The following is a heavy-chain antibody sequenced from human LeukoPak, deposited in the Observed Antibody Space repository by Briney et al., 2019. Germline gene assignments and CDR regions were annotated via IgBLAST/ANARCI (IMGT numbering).Heavy chain of an antibody. V-gene: IGHV3-30*02. Sequence: GGSLRLSCAASGFTFSSYGMHWVRQAPGKGLEWVAFIRYDGSNKYYADSVKGRFTISRDNSKNTLYLQMNSLRAEDTAVYYCPKGGTTALRYYYYMDVWGKGTTVTVSS. CDR3: PKGGTTALRYYYYMDV. D-gene: IGHD4-11*01. CDR2: IRYDGSNK. CDR1: GFTFSSYG. J-gene: IGHJ6*03.